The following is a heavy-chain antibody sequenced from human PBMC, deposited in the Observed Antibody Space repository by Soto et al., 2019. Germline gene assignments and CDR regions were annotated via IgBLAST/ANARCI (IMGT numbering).Heavy chain of an antibody. J-gene: IGHJ4*02. CDR1: GFTVSSNY. CDR3: ARESEDLSSNLDY. V-gene: IGHV3-53*02. Sequence: EVQLVETGGGLIQPGGSLRLSCAASGFTVSSNYMSWVRQAPGKGLEWVSVIYSGGSTYYADSVRGRFTISRDNSKNSMYLQMNTLRAEDTAVYYCARESEDLSSNLDYWGQGTLVTVSS. CDR2: IYSGGST.